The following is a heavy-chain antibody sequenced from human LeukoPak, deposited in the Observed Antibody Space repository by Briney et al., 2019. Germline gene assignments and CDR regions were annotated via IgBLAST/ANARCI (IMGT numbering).Heavy chain of an antibody. CDR1: GFTFSSYS. CDR2: ISSSSSTI. D-gene: IGHD1-14*01. V-gene: IGHV3-48*01. Sequence: GGSLRLSCAASGFTFSSYSMNWVRQAPGKGLEWVSYISSSSSTIYYADSVKGRFTISRDNAKNSLYLQMNSLRAEDTAVYYCAREGRNRAFDIWGQGTMVTVSS. J-gene: IGHJ3*02. CDR3: AREGRNRAFDI.